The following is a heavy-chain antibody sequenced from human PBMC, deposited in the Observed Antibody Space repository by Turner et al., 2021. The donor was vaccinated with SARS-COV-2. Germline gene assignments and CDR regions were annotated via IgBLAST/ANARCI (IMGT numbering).Heavy chain of an antibody. Sequence: QLQLQESGPGLVKPSETLSLTCTVSGGSISSSSYYWGWIRQPPGKGLEWIGSIYYSGSTYDNPSLKSRVTISVDTSKNQFSVKLSSVTAADTAVYYCAIAPNYYYGMDVWGQGTTVTVSS. CDR1: GGSISSSSYY. V-gene: IGHV4-39*01. J-gene: IGHJ6*02. CDR2: IYYSGST. CDR3: AIAPNYYYGMDV.